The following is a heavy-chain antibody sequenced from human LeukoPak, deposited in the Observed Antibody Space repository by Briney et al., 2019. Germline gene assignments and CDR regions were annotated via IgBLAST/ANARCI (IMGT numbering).Heavy chain of an antibody. J-gene: IGHJ4*02. D-gene: IGHD6-19*01. CDR1: GFTVSSNY. V-gene: IGHV3-53*04. CDR2: IYSGGST. Sequence: GGSLRLSCAASGFTVSSNYMSWVRQAPGKRLEWGSVIYSGGSTYYADSVKGRFTISRHNSKNTLYLQMNSRRAEDTAVYYCATRGTPEYSSGWTFDYWGQGTLVTVSS. CDR3: ATRGTPEYSSGWTFDY.